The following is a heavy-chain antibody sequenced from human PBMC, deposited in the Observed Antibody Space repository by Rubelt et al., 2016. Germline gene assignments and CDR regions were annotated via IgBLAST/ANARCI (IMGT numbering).Heavy chain of an antibody. Sequence: EVQLVESGGGLVQPGGSLRLSCAASGFTFSSYIMNWVRQAPGKGLEWVSYISSSSSYIYYADSVKGRFTISIDNAKNSLYLKMNSLRAEDTAVYYCAVIAAAGSFDYWGQGTLVTVSS. J-gene: IGHJ4*02. D-gene: IGHD6-25*01. V-gene: IGHV3-21*05. CDR1: GFTFSSYI. CDR2: ISSSSSYI. CDR3: AVIAAAGSFDY.